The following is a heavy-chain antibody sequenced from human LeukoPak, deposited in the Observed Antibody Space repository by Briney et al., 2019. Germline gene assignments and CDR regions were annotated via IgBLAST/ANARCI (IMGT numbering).Heavy chain of an antibody. CDR1: GFTFSFYS. J-gene: IGHJ6*03. CDR2: ISSSSSTI. D-gene: IGHD6-13*01. Sequence: PGGSLRLSCAASGFTFSFYSMNWVRQAPGKGLEWVSYISSSSSTIYYADSVKGRFTISRDNAKNSLYLQMNSLRADDTAVYYCARDGAAAGNYYYYYYMDVWGKGTTVTVSS. CDR3: ARDGAAAGNYYYYYYMDV. V-gene: IGHV3-48*01.